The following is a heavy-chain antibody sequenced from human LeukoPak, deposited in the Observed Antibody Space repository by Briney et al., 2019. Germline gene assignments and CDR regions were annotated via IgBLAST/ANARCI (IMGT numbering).Heavy chain of an antibody. CDR3: ARARYSYGLIDY. D-gene: IGHD5-18*01. Sequence: ASVKVSCKASGGTFSSYTISWVPQAPGQGLECIGGIIPILGIANYAQKFQGRVSITADKSTSTAYMELSSLRSEDTAVYYCARARYSYGLIDYWGQGTLVTVSS. J-gene: IGHJ4*02. CDR1: GGTFSSYT. CDR2: IIPILGIA. V-gene: IGHV1-69*10.